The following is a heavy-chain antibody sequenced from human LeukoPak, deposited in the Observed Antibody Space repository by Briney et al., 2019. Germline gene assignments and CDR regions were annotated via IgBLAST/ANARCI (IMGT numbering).Heavy chain of an antibody. V-gene: IGHV3-23*01. CDR3: AKDRASGSGSYSYRGFDY. Sequence: PGGSLRLSCAASGFIFTDYWMYWVRQAPGRGLEWVSAISGSGDYTNYADSVKGRFTISRDNSKNTLYLQMNSLRAEDTAVYYCAKDRASGSGSYSYRGFDYRGQGTLVTVSS. CDR2: ISGSGDYT. D-gene: IGHD6-19*01. J-gene: IGHJ4*02. CDR1: GFIFTDYW.